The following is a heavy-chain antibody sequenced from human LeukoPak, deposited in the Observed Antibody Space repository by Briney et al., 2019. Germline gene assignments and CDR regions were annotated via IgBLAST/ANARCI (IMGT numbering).Heavy chain of an antibody. D-gene: IGHD3-16*01. Sequence: GGSLRLSCAASGFTVSSNYMSWVRQAPGKGLEWVSVIYSGGSTYYADSVKGRFTISRDNSKNTLYLQINSLRAEDTAVYYCARDMITFATREMRYWGQGTLVTVSS. CDR3: ARDMITFATREMRY. J-gene: IGHJ4*02. V-gene: IGHV3-66*02. CDR1: GFTVSSNY. CDR2: IYSGGST.